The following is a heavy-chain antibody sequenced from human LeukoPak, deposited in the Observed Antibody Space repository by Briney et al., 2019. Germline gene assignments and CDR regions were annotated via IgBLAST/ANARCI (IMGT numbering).Heavy chain of an antibody. J-gene: IGHJ2*01. CDR2: IIPIFGTA. V-gene: IGHV1-69*01. CDR1: GGTFSSYA. Sequence: GASVKVSCKASGGTFSSYAISWVRQAPGQGLEWMGGIIPIFGTANYAQKFQGRVTITADESTSTVYMELSSLRSEDTAVYYCARVSRQWLAVGHWYFDLWGRGTLVTVSS. D-gene: IGHD6-19*01. CDR3: ARVSRQWLAVGHWYFDL.